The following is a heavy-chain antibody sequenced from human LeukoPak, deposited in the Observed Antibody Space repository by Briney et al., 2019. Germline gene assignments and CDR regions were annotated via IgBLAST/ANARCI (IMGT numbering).Heavy chain of an antibody. CDR2: LYHSVST. V-gene: IGHV4-38-2*02. D-gene: IGHD5-12*01. Sequence: PSETLSLTCTVSGYSISSGYYWGWIRQPPGKRLEWIGSLYHSVSTYYNPSLKSRVTISVDTSKNQFSLKLSSVTAADTAVYYCARGVPSGYDGGGYYCYYMDVWGKGTTVTVSS. J-gene: IGHJ6*03. CDR3: ARGVPSGYDGGGYYCYYMDV. CDR1: GYSISSGYY.